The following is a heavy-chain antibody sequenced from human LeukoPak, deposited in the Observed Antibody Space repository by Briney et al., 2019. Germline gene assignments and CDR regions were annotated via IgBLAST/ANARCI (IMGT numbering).Heavy chain of an antibody. CDR2: SNTDGSST. Sequence: GGSLRLSCVASGFTFSSYWMHWVRQAPGKGLVWVSRSNTDGSSTTYADSVKGRFTISRDNSKNTLYLQMNSLRAEDTAVYYCAKPPITIYDSSGYYYDYFDYWGQGTLVTVSS. V-gene: IGHV3-74*01. D-gene: IGHD3-22*01. CDR1: GFTFSSYW. J-gene: IGHJ4*02. CDR3: AKPPITIYDSSGYYYDYFDY.